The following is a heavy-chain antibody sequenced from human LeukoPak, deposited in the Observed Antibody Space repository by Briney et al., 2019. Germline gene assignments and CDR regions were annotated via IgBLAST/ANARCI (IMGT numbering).Heavy chain of an antibody. J-gene: IGHJ4*02. CDR2: IKQDGSEK. D-gene: IGHD4-17*01. CDR3: ASLSQRYFGDYAWDY. Sequence: PGGSLRLSCAASGFTFRDNWMTWVRQAPGKGLEWVANIKQDGSEKYYADSVKGRFTVSRDNARNSLFLQMNSLRADDTAVYYCASLSQRYFGDYAWDYWGQGTLVTVSS. V-gene: IGHV3-7*01. CDR1: GFTFRDNW.